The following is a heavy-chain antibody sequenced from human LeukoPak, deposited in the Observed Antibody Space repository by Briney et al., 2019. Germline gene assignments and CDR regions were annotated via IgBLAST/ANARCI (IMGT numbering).Heavy chain of an antibody. D-gene: IGHD3-3*01. CDR3: ARESRDYDFWSGFDY. CDR1: GYTLTSYY. Sequence: GASVKVSCKASGYTLTSYYMHWVRQAPGQGLEWMGIINPSGGSTSYAQKFQGRVTMTRDMSTSTVYMELSSLRSEDTAVYYCARESRDYDFWSGFDYWGQGTLVTVSS. CDR2: INPSGGST. J-gene: IGHJ4*02. V-gene: IGHV1-46*01.